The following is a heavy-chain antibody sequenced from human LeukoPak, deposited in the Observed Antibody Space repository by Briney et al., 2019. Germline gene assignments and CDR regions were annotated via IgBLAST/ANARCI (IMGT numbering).Heavy chain of an antibody. CDR3: ARGGDTFDH. CDR2: IHYSGST. V-gene: IGHV4-59*01. D-gene: IGHD3-16*01. CDR1: GGSISSYY. J-gene: IGHJ4*02. Sequence: SETLSLTCTVSGGSISSYYWSWIRQPPGKALELIGYIHYSGSTTYNPSLKSRVTISVDTSKNQFPLKLRSVTAADTAVYYCARGGDTFDHWGQGTLVTVFS.